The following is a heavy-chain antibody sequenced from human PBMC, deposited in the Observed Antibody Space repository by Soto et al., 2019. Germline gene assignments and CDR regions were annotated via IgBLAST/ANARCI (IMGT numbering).Heavy chain of an antibody. J-gene: IGHJ6*02. D-gene: IGHD2-21*01. CDR1: GFTFSSYA. Sequence: EVQLLESGGGLVQPGGSLRLSCAASGFTFSSYAMSWVRQAPGKGLEWVSAISGSGGSTYYADSVKGRFTISRDNSKNTLNLQMNSLRAEDTAVYYCAKDACGGWCPYYYYGMDVWGQGTTVTVSS. CDR2: ISGSGGST. CDR3: AKDACGGWCPYYYYGMDV. V-gene: IGHV3-23*01.